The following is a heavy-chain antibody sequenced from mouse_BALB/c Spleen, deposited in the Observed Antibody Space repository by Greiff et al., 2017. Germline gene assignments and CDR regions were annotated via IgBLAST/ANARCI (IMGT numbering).Heavy chain of an antibody. V-gene: IGHV5-6-5*01. CDR3: ARALRSYAMDY. D-gene: IGHD1-1*01. CDR2: ISSGGST. CDR1: GFTFSSYA. J-gene: IGHJ4*01. Sequence: EVQVVESGGGLVKPGGSLKLSCAASGFTFSSYAMSWVRQTPEKRLEWVASISSGGSTYYPDSVKGRFTISRDNARNILYLQMSSLRSEDTAMYYCARALRSYAMDYWGQGTSVTVSS.